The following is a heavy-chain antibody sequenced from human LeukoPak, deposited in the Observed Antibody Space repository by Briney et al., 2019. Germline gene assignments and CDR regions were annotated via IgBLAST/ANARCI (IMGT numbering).Heavy chain of an antibody. Sequence: GGSLRLSCAASGFTFSSYAMHWVRQAPGKGLEWVAVISYDGSNKYYADSVKGRFTISRDNSTNTLYLQMNSLRAEDTAVYYCARGLVATDYYYYGMDVWGQGTTVTVSS. V-gene: IGHV3-30-3*01. CDR2: ISYDGSNK. CDR3: ARGLVATDYYYYGMDV. D-gene: IGHD5-12*01. J-gene: IGHJ6*02. CDR1: GFTFSSYA.